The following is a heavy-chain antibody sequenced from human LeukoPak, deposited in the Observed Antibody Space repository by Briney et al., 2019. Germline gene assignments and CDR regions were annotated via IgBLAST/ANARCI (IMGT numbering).Heavy chain of an antibody. V-gene: IGHV4-4*02. Sequence: PSETLSLTCAVSGGSISSSNWWSWVRQPPGKGLEWIGEIYHSGSTNYNPSLKSQVTISVDKSKNQFSLKLSSVTAADTAVYYCARNKHGYSGYDPRGIDPWGQGTLVTVSS. D-gene: IGHD5-12*01. J-gene: IGHJ5*02. CDR2: IYHSGST. CDR1: GGSISSSNW. CDR3: ARNKHGYSGYDPRGIDP.